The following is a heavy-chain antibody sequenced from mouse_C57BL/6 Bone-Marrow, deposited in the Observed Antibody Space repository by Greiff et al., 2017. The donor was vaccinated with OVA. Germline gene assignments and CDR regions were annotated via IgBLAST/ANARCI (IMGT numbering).Heavy chain of an antibody. CDR3: ASREIYYDYKRVGYYFDY. CDR1: GYTFTSYW. V-gene: IGHV1-64*01. D-gene: IGHD2-4*01. J-gene: IGHJ2*01. CDR2: IHPNSGST. Sequence: QVQLQQPGAELVKPGASVKLSCKASGYTFTSYWMHWVKQRPGQGLEWIGMIHPNSGSTNYNEKFKSKATLTVDKSSSTAYMQLSSLASEDSAVYYLASREIYYDYKRVGYYFDYWGQGTTLTVSS.